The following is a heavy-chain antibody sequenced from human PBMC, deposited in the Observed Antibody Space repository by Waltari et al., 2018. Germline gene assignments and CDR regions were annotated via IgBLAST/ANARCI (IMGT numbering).Heavy chain of an antibody. V-gene: IGHV4-59*01. J-gene: IGHJ4*02. CDR1: GGSISRYY. Sequence: QVQLQESGPGLVKPSETLSLTCTVSGGSISRYYWSWIRPPPGKGLEWIGYIYYSGSTNYNPSLKSRVTISVDTSKNQFSLKLSSVTAADTAVYYCARAAYCGGDCYLFDYWGQGTLVTVSS. CDR2: IYYSGST. CDR3: ARAAYCGGDCYLFDY. D-gene: IGHD2-21*01.